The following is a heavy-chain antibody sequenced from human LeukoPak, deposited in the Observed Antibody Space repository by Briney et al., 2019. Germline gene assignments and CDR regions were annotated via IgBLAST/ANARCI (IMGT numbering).Heavy chain of an antibody. CDR3: ARDRYYYGSGSPQGWFDP. V-gene: IGHV4-39*07. Sequence: SQTLSLTCTVSGGSISSSSYYWGWIRQPPGKGLEWIGSIYYSGSTYYNPSLKSRVTISVDTSKNQFSLKLSSVTPADTAVYYCARDRYYYGSGSPQGWFDPWGQGTLVTVSS. CDR2: IYYSGST. D-gene: IGHD3-10*01. CDR1: GGSISSSSYY. J-gene: IGHJ5*02.